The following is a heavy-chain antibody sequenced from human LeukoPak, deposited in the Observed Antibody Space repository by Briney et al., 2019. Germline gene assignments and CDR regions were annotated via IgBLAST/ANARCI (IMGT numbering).Heavy chain of an antibody. V-gene: IGHV4-59*01. CDR3: ASLSSGYYYPFDY. J-gene: IGHJ4*02. CDR1: GGSISSYY. CDR2: IYYSGST. D-gene: IGHD3-22*01. Sequence: KPSETLSLTCTVSGGSISSYYWSWIRQPPGKGLEWIGYIYYSGSTNYNPSLKSRVTISVDTSKNQFSLKLSSVTAADTAVYYCASLSSGYYYPFDYWGQGTLVTVSS.